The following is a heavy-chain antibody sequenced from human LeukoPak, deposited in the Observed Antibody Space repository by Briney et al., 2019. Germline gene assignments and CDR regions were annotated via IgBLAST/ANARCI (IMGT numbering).Heavy chain of an antibody. CDR2: ISGSGGST. J-gene: IGHJ4*02. V-gene: IGHV3-23*01. D-gene: IGHD3-22*01. Sequence: GGSLRLSCAASGFTFGSYAMSWVRQAPGKGLEWVSAISGSGGSTYYADSVKGRFTISRDNSKNTLYLQMNSLRAEDTAVYYCAKAPFYYYDSSYFDYWGQGTLVTVSS. CDR1: GFTFGSYA. CDR3: AKAPFYYYDSSYFDY.